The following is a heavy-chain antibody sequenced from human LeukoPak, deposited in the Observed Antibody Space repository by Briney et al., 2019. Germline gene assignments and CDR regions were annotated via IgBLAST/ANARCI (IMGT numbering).Heavy chain of an antibody. CDR1: GFTFSYYA. J-gene: IGHJ4*02. V-gene: IGHV3-23*01. Sequence: PGGSLRLSCAASGFTFSYYAMSWVRQAPGEGLEWVSGITGTDGSTYYADSVKGRFTISRDNSKSALYLQMNSLRAEDTAVYYCARMIAMGATFVDYWGQGTLVTVSS. CDR3: ARMIAMGATFVDY. CDR2: ITGTDGST. D-gene: IGHD1-26*01.